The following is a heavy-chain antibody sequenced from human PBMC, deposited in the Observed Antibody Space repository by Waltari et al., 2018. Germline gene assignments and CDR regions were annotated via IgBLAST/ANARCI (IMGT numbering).Heavy chain of an antibody. CDR3: AREGRNYYYYYMDV. J-gene: IGHJ6*03. CDR2: ISSSSSTI. Sequence: EVQLVESGGGLVQPGGSLRLSCAASGFTFSSYSMNWVRQAPGKGLEWVSYISSSSSTIYYADSVKGRFTISRDNAKNSLYLQMNSLRAEDTAVYYCAREGRNYYYYYMDVWGKGTTVTVSS. V-gene: IGHV3-48*04. CDR1: GFTFSSYS. D-gene: IGHD2-15*01.